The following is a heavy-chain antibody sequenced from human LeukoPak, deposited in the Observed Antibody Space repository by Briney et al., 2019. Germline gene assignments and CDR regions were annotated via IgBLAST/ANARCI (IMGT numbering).Heavy chain of an antibody. CDR1: GGSISSFY. D-gene: IGHD2-21*02. V-gene: IGHV4-59*12. Sequence: SETLSLTCTVSGGSISSFYWSWIRQPPGKGLEWIGYIYYSGSTNYNPSLKSRVTISVDTSKNQFSLKLSSVTAADTAVYYCARVIRAYCGGDCFLDAFDIWGQGTMVTVSS. CDR2: IYYSGST. CDR3: ARVIRAYCGGDCFLDAFDI. J-gene: IGHJ3*02.